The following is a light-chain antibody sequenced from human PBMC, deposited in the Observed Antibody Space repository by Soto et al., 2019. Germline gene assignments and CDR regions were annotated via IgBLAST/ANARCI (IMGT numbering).Light chain of an antibody. CDR2: GAS. V-gene: IGKV3-20*01. J-gene: IGKJ1*01. CDR3: QHHGTSPTPST. Sequence: EIVLTQSPGTLSLSPGERATLFCRASQSVSSSYLAWYQQKPGQAPRLLIYGASSRATGIPDRFSGSGSGPDVTLTISRLETEEFAEYYCQHHGTSPTPSTFGQGTKVVIK. CDR1: QSVSSSY.